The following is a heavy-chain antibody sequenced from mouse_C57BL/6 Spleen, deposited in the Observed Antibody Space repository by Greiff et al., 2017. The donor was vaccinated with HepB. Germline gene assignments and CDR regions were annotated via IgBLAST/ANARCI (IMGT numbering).Heavy chain of an antibody. D-gene: IGHD1-1*01. CDR1: GYTFTSYW. Sequence: VQLQQPGAELVKPGASVTLSCKASGYTFTSYWMLWLLLRPGQGLEWIGMIHPNSGSTNYNEKFKSKATLTVDKSSSTAYMQLSSLTSEDSAVYYCARSPYYYGSRDYAMDYWGQGTSVTVSS. J-gene: IGHJ4*01. V-gene: IGHV1-64*01. CDR3: ARSPYYYGSRDYAMDY. CDR2: IHPNSGST.